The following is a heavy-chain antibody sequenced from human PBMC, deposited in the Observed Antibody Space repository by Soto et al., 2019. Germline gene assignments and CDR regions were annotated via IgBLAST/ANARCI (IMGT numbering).Heavy chain of an antibody. J-gene: IGHJ4*02. V-gene: IGHV4-59*08. CDR2: IYYSGST. D-gene: IGHD3-10*01. CDR3: ARHNYGSGSTYFDY. Sequence: QVQLQESGPGLVKPSETLSLTCTVSGGSISSYYWSWIRQPPGKGLEWIGYIYYSGSTNYNPSLKRRVTISLHTSKNQFSLKLNSMPAAATAVYYCARHNYGSGSTYFDYWGQGTLVTVSS. CDR1: GGSISSYY.